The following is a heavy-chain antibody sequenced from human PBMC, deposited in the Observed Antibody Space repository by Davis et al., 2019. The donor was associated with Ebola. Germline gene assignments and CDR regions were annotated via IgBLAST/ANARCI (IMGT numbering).Heavy chain of an antibody. J-gene: IGHJ4*02. Sequence: GESLKISCTASGFTFGDYAMSWFRQAPGKGLEWVGFIRSKAYGGTTEYAASVKGRFTISRDDSKSIAYLQMNSLKTEDTAVYYCTRGWGYYDSSGYYPDYWGQGTLVTVSS. CDR1: GFTFGDYA. V-gene: IGHV3-49*03. CDR2: IRSKAYGGTT. D-gene: IGHD3-22*01. CDR3: TRGWGYYDSSGYYPDY.